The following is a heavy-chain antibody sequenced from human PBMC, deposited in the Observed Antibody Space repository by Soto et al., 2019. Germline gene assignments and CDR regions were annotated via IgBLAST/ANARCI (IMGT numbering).Heavy chain of an antibody. CDR3: ATDQYNWNYYYYYGMDV. CDR2: INPNSGGT. V-gene: IGHV1-2*02. Sequence: ASVKVSCKASGYTFTGYYMHWVRQAPGQGLEWMGWINPNSGGTNYAQKFQGRVTMTRDTSISTAYMELSRLRSDDTAVYYCATDQYNWNYYYYYGMDVWGQGTTVTVSS. D-gene: IGHD1-20*01. J-gene: IGHJ6*02. CDR1: GYTFTGYY.